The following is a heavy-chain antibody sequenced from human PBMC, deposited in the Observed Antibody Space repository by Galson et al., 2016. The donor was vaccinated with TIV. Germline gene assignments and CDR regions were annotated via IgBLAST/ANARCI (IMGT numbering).Heavy chain of an antibody. D-gene: IGHD1-1*01. Sequence: SLRLSCAASGFTFSNYAMHWVRQAPGKGLEWLAVISYDATNKYYGESVKGRFTISRDNSKNTLYLQMNSLGDEDTAVYYCARRAGAYRNAYAFDYWGQGTLVTVSS. J-gene: IGHJ4*02. CDR3: ARRAGAYRNAYAFDY. V-gene: IGHV3-30*07. CDR1: GFTFSNYA. CDR2: ISYDATNK.